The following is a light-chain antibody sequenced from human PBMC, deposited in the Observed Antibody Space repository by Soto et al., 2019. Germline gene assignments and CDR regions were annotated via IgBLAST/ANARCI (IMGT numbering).Light chain of an antibody. CDR3: LQDYDSPYT. J-gene: IGKJ2*01. CDR2: AAS. V-gene: IGKV1-6*01. CDR1: QDIRVD. Sequence: AIQITQSPPSLSSSVGDRVSITCLASQDIRVDVGWLQQRPGHAPNLLIYAASTLHTGVPSTFTGSGSGTDFTLTITDLQPEDVATYFCLQDYDSPYTFGQGTKVDIK.